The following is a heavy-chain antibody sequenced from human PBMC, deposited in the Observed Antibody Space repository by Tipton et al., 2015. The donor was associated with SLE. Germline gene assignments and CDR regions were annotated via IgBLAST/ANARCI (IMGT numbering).Heavy chain of an antibody. D-gene: IGHD2-2*01. CDR1: GGSFSGYY. CDR3: ARQVPYGYGMDV. Sequence: LTCAVYGGSFSGYYWSWIRQPPGKGLEWIGEINHSGSTNYNPSLKSRVTISVDTSKNQFSLKLNSVTAADTAVYYCARQVPYGYGMDVWGQGTTVTVSS. J-gene: IGHJ6*02. V-gene: IGHV4-34*01. CDR2: INHSGST.